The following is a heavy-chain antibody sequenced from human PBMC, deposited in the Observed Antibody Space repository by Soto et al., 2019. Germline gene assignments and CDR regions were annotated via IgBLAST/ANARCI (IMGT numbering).Heavy chain of an antibody. D-gene: IGHD4-17*01. CDR2: IYYSAST. J-gene: IGHJ5*02. V-gene: IGHV4-59*01. CDR1: GGSTSSYY. CDR3: ARERAAATTYGWFDP. Sequence: ETLSLTCTVSGGSTSSYYWSWIRQPPGKGLEWIGYIYYSASTTNYNPSLKSRVTISVDTSKNQFSLKLSSVTAADTAVYYCARERAAATTYGWFDPWGQGTLVTVSS.